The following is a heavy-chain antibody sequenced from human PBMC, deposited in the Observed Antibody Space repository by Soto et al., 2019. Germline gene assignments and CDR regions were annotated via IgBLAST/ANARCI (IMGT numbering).Heavy chain of an antibody. Sequence: EVQLLESGGGLVQPGGSLRLSCAASGFTFSSYAMSWVRQAPGKGLEWVSAISGSGGSTYYADSVKGRFTISRDNSXXTLYLQMNSLRAEDTAVYYCAKDRGYSYGYDAFDIWGQGTMVTVSS. CDR1: GFTFSSYA. CDR2: ISGSGGST. J-gene: IGHJ3*02. D-gene: IGHD5-18*01. V-gene: IGHV3-23*01. CDR3: AKDRGYSYGYDAFDI.